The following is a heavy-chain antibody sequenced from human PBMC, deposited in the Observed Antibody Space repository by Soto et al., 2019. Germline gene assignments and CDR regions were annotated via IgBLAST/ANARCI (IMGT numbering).Heavy chain of an antibody. D-gene: IGHD6-6*01. Sequence: QVPLMESGGGVVQPGKSLRLSCVGSGFTFSSYGMHWVRQAPGKGLEWVAGISYDGTKKYYGDSVKGRFSISRDNSRQTVYLQMDSLRAEDTAVYYCAKVGSIAVYHYHYALDVWGQGTTVTVSS. CDR2: ISYDGTKK. CDR3: AKVGSIAVYHYHYALDV. J-gene: IGHJ6*02. V-gene: IGHV3-30*18. CDR1: GFTFSSYG.